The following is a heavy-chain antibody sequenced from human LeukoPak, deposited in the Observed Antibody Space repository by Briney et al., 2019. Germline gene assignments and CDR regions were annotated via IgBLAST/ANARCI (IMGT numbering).Heavy chain of an antibody. V-gene: IGHV4-34*01. J-gene: IGHJ5*02. D-gene: IGHD6-19*01. CDR2: INHSGNT. Sequence: SETLSLTCAVYGGSFSDYYWSWIRQPPGKGLEGIGEINHSGNTNYNPSLKSRVTISVDTSKSQFSLMLSSVTAADTAVYYCARTIAVTSTPVWFDPWGQGTLVPVSS. CDR3: ARTIAVTSTPVWFDP. CDR1: GGSFSDYY.